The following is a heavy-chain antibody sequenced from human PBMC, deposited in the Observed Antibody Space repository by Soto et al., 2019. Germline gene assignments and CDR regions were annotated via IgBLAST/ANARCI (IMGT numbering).Heavy chain of an antibody. CDR1: GYTFTSYD. CDR2: MNPNSGNT. CDR3: ARGITIFGVAPP. D-gene: IGHD3-3*01. J-gene: IGHJ5*02. V-gene: IGHV1-8*01. Sequence: ASVKVSCKASGYTFTSYDINWVRHATGQGLEWMGWMNPNSGNTGYAQKFQGRVTMTRNTSISTAYMELSSLRSEDTAAYYCARGITIFGVAPPWGQGTLVTVSS.